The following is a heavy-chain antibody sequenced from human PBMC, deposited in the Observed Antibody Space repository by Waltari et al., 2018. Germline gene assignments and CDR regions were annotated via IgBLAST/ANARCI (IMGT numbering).Heavy chain of an antibody. J-gene: IGHJ4*02. CDR2: IYYSGST. CDR1: GGPISSSY. V-gene: IGHV4-59*01. D-gene: IGHD4-17*01. Sequence: QVQLQESGPALVKPSETLSLTCTVSGGPISSSYWSWIRQPPGKGLEWIGYIYYSGSTNYNPSLKSRVTISVDTSKNQFSLKLSSVTAADTAVYYCARAGYGDYYFDYWGQGTLVTVSS. CDR3: ARAGYGDYYFDY.